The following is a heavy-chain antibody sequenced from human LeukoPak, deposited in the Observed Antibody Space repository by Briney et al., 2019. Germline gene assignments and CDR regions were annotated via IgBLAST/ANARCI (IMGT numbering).Heavy chain of an antibody. D-gene: IGHD5-18*01. CDR3: VRRAGYLDL. CDR2: IDHSGNT. J-gene: IGHJ5*02. CDR1: DYSINSGHH. Sequence: SETLSLTCGVSDYSINSGHHWAWIRPPPGDGLEWIGSIDHSGNTYYNASLRSRVAISVDTSKNQLSLKLTSVTAADTAVYYCVRRAGYLDLWGQGTQVTVSS. V-gene: IGHV4-38-2*01.